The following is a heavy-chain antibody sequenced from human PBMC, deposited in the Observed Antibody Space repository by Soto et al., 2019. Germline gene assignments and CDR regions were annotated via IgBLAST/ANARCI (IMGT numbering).Heavy chain of an antibody. CDR3: VKGQRRTVVTPEDY. J-gene: IGHJ4*02. V-gene: IGHV3-64D*06. CDR2: ISSNGGST. Sequence: AGGSLRLSCSASGVTFISYAMHWVRQAPGKGLEYASAISSNGGSTYYADSVKGRFTISRDNSKNTLYLQMSSLRAEDTAVYYCVKGQRRTVVTPEDYWSQGTLVTVSS. CDR1: GVTFISYA. D-gene: IGHD2-21*02.